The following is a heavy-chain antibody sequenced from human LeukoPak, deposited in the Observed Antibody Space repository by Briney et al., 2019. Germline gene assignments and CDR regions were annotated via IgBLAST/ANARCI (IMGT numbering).Heavy chain of an antibody. CDR1: GGSISSGDYY. D-gene: IGHD1-1*01. CDR3: ARDNGTSYFDY. Sequence: SETLSLTCTVSGGSISSGDYYWSWIRQPPGKGLEWIGYIYYSGSTYYNPSLKSRVTISVDTSKNQFSLKLSSVTAADTAVHYCARDNGTSYFDYWGQGTLVTVSS. CDR2: IYYSGST. V-gene: IGHV4-30-4*01. J-gene: IGHJ4*02.